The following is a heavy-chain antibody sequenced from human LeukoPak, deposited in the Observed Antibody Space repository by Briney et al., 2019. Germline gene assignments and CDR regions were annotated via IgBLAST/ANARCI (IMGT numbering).Heavy chain of an antibody. D-gene: IGHD3-3*01. V-gene: IGHV1-69*13. CDR3: ARDLRLRFLPYMDV. CDR1: GGTFSSYA. CDR2: IIPIFGTA. J-gene: IGHJ6*03. Sequence: RASVKVSCKASGGTFSSYAISWVRQAPGQGLEWMGGIIPIFGTANYAQKFQGRVTITADESTSTAYMELSSLRSEDTAVYYCARDLRLRFLPYMDVWGKGTTVTVSS.